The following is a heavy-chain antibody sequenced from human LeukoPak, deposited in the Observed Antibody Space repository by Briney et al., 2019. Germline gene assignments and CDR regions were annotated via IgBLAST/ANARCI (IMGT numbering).Heavy chain of an antibody. Sequence: GGSLRLSCAASGFTFSSYSMNWVRQAPGKGLEWVANIKQDGSEKYYVDSVKGRFTISRDNAKNSLYLQMNSLRAEDMAVYYCARDVTTSYYDFWSGPYFDYWGQGTLVTVSS. CDR2: IKQDGSEK. V-gene: IGHV3-7*03. J-gene: IGHJ4*02. CDR1: GFTFSSYS. D-gene: IGHD3-3*01. CDR3: ARDVTTSYYDFWSGPYFDY.